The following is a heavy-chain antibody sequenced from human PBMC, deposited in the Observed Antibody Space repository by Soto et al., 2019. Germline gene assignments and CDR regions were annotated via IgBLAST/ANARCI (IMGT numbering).Heavy chain of an antibody. CDR1: GGFVSSGSYY. J-gene: IGHJ3*02. CDR2: VSYSGGT. D-gene: IGHD1-1*01. V-gene: IGHV4-34*01. Sequence: QVQLQQWGAGLLKPSETLSLTCAVYGGFVSSGSYYWSWIRQPPGKGLEWIGEVSYSGGTHFNPSQKGRVTIGGDTSKNQCSLKRSSVTAADAALYYWARVERGTATTVVDAFDIWGPGTMVTVSS. CDR3: ARVERGTATTVVDAFDI.